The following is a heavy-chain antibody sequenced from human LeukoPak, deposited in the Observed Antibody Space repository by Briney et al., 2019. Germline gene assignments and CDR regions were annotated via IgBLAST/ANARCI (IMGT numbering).Heavy chain of an antibody. CDR1: GGPFSGFH. Sequence: SETLSLTCAVYGGPFSGFHWSWIRQPPGKGLEWIGEISHSGSSNYNPSLKSRVTMSVDTSKNQFSLRLRFVPAADTAVYFCARAPIAAASPFDSWGQGTLVTVSS. D-gene: IGHD6-13*01. CDR3: ARAPIAAASPFDS. J-gene: IGHJ4*02. V-gene: IGHV4-34*01. CDR2: ISHSGSS.